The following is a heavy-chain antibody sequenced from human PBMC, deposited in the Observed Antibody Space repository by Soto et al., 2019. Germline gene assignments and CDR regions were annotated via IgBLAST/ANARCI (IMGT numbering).Heavy chain of an antibody. CDR3: ARGGDDYNFGTVY. CDR1: GGGNLRDYR. CDR2: IIPKLGSA. J-gene: IGHJ4*02. V-gene: IGHV1-69*01. Sequence: QVQLVQSGAEVKEPGSSVNVSCKASGGGNLRDYRTTWVRRATGQGLEWMGGIIPKLGSANYAQNFQGRVTDTGDESTNTVYMELRSLKSDDTAVYYCARGGDDYNFGTVYRGQGTPVTVSS. D-gene: IGHD4-4*01.